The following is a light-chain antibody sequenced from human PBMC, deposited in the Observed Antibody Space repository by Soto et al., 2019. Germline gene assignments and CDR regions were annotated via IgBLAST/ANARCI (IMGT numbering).Light chain of an antibody. V-gene: IGKV1-39*01. J-gene: IGKJ4*01. Sequence: DIQMTQSPSSLSASVGDRVTITCRASQSISSYLNWYQQKPGKAPKVLIHAASSLQSGVPSRFSGSGSGTDFTLTISSLQPEDFATYYCQQSYSTPTTFGGGTKVEIK. CDR1: QSISSY. CDR3: QQSYSTPTT. CDR2: AAS.